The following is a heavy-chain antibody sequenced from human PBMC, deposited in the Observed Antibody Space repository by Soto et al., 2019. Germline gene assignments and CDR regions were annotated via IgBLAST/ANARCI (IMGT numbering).Heavy chain of an antibody. D-gene: IGHD1-20*01. Sequence: GGSLRLSCAASGFSFSGYTMNWIRQAQGKGLEWISGINGGGGTTYYADSVKGRFTISRDDSKSILYLQMNSPRAEDTAIYYCAKDRHPDGIRTFDYWGRGTLVTASS. CDR1: GFSFSGYT. J-gene: IGHJ4*02. V-gene: IGHV3-23*01. CDR3: AKDRHPDGIRTFDY. CDR2: INGGGGTT.